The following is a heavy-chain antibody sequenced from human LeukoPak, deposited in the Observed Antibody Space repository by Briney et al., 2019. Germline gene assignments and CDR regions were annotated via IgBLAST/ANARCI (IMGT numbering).Heavy chain of an antibody. CDR3: ARDLELERDRWDYFES. D-gene: IGHD1-1*01. Sequence: SETLSLTCTVAGDSISRFWWSWIRQPPGTGLEWIGCIHYSGSTKYHPSFKSRVAMSVDTSENRFSLKLTSVSAADSAMYYCARDLELERDRWDYFESWGQGTLVTVSS. J-gene: IGHJ4*02. CDR1: GDSISRFW. V-gene: IGHV4-59*01. CDR2: IHYSGST.